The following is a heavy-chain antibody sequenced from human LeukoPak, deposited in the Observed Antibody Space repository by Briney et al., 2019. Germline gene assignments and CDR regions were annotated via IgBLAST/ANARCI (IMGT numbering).Heavy chain of an antibody. D-gene: IGHD6-13*01. CDR3: ARSGVVAAARRSGYFDL. CDR2: IYTSGST. CDR1: GGSISSGSYY. J-gene: IGHJ2*01. Sequence: PSETLSLTCTVSGGSISSGSYYWSWIRQPAGKGLEWIGRIYTSGSTNYNPSLKSRVTISVDTSKNQFSLKLSSVTAADTAVYYCARSGVVAAARRSGYFDLWGRGTLVTVSS. V-gene: IGHV4-61*02.